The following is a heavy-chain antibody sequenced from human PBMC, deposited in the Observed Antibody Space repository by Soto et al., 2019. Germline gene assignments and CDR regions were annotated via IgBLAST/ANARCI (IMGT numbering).Heavy chain of an antibody. CDR3: AKDAQDAWVATIRGDAFDM. J-gene: IGHJ3*02. V-gene: IGHV3-30*18. D-gene: IGHD5-12*01. CDR2: ISFDGSNR. CDR1: GFTFSRYG. Sequence: QVQLVESGGGVVQPGKSLRLSCAASGFTFSRYGMHWVRQAPGKGLEWVAVISFDGSNRYYADSVKGRFTISRDNSKNTLNLQMNSLRAEDTALYYCAKDAQDAWVATIRGDAFDMWGRGTMVTGSS.